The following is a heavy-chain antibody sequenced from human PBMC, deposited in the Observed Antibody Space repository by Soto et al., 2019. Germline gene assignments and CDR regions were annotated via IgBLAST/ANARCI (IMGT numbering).Heavy chain of an antibody. D-gene: IGHD2-2*01. CDR2: INHSGST. CDR3: ARVRIVVVPAASRSRYYYGMDV. Sequence: PSETLSLTCAVYGGSFSGYYWSWIRQPPGKGLEWIGEINHSGSTNYNPSLKSRVTISVDTSKNPFSLKLSSVTAADTAVYYCARVRIVVVPAASRSRYYYGMDVWGQGTTVTVSS. J-gene: IGHJ6*02. CDR1: GGSFSGYY. V-gene: IGHV4-34*01.